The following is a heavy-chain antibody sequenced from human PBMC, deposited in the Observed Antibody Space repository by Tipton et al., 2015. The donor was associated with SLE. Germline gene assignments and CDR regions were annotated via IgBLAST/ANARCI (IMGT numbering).Heavy chain of an antibody. V-gene: IGHV3-53*05. CDR2: IYGVGST. Sequence: SLRLSCAASGFIVSSNFMSWVRQAPGKGLEWVSVIYGVGSTNYADSVKGRFTISRDNSKNTVYLQMNSLRAEDTAVYYCARDFLGGPFDYWGQGTLVTVSS. J-gene: IGHJ4*02. D-gene: IGHD3-16*01. CDR1: GFIVSSNF. CDR3: ARDFLGGPFDY.